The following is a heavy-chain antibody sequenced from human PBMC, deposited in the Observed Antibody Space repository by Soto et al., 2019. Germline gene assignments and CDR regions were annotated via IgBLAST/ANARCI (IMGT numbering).Heavy chain of an antibody. CDR2: IYYSGST. J-gene: IGHJ4*02. CDR1: GGSIRRSDYY. CDR3: ARVEALIRSLGYFDY. V-gene: IGHV4-31*03. Sequence: QVQLQESGPGLVKPSQTLSLTCTVSGGSIRRSDYYWSWVRQYPVRGLEWIGYIYYSGSTFYNPSLMSRVAISVDTSRNQFSLSLTSVTAVDTAVYYCARVEALIRSLGYFDYWGQGIRVTVTS. D-gene: IGHD3-16*01.